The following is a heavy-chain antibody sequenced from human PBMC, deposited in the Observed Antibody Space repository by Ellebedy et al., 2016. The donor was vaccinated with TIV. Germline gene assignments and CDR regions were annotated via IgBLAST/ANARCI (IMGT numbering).Heavy chain of an antibody. V-gene: IGHV4-4*07. CDR1: GGSISSYY. D-gene: IGHD3-22*01. CDR2: IYSTGSTGGT. J-gene: IGHJ4*02. CDR3: ARDGLHSSGWYCDY. Sequence: MPGGSLRLSCTVSGGSISSYYWSWIRQPAGKGLEWIGRIYSTGSTGGTNYSPSLKSRITMSVDRSKNQFSLKLSSVTAADTAVYYCARDGLHSSGWYCDYWGQGTLVSVSS.